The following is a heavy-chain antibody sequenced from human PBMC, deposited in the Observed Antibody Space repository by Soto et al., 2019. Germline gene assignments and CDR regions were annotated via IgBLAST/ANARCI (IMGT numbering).Heavy chain of an antibody. V-gene: IGHV4-39*07. CDR3: ARPHGGSSGWDNWFDP. CDR2: FHNSGSI. CDR1: GGSISDSNGH. Sequence: SETLCVTCPVSGGSISDSNGHWGWIRQSPGQGLEWIGSFHNSGSIHYNPPFKSRATISVDTSKNQFSLKLSSVTAADTAVYYCARPHGGSSGWDNWFDPWGQGTLVTVSS. J-gene: IGHJ5*02. D-gene: IGHD6-25*01.